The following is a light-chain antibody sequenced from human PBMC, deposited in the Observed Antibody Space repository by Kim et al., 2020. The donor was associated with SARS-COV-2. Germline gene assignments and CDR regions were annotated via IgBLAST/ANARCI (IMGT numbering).Light chain of an antibody. Sequence: RVTISCSASSTNIGSNYICGYQQHPGTAPKLLIYRNNQRPSGVPDRFSASKSGTSASLAISGLRSEDESVYYCAAWDESLTGPGVFGGGTKLTVL. CDR3: AAWDESLTGPGV. CDR1: STNIGSNY. V-gene: IGLV1-47*01. CDR2: RNN. J-gene: IGLJ3*02.